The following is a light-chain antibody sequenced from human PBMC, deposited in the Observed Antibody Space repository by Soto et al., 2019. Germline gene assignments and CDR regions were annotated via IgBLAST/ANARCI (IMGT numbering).Light chain of an antibody. CDR2: STN. CDR3: LLYMGSGVSV. V-gene: IGLV8-61*01. CDR1: SGSVSTSYY. Sequence: QTVVTQEPSFSVSPGGTVTLTCGLSSGSVSTSYYPSWYQQTPCQAPRTLIYSTNIRSSGVPDRFSGSILGNKAALTITGAQADDESEYYCLLYMGSGVSVFGGGTKLTVL. J-gene: IGLJ3*02.